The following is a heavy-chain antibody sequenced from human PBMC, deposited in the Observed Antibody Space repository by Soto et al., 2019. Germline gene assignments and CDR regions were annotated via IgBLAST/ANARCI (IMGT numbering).Heavy chain of an antibody. V-gene: IGHV1-18*01. D-gene: IGHD3-16*01. CDR3: ARDWFGIDY. CDR2: INPYNGNT. CDR1: GYTFTSYG. J-gene: IGHJ4*02. Sequence: QVQLVQSGAEVKKPGASVKVSSKASGYTFTSYGISWVRQAPGQGLEWMGWINPYNGNTNYAQKLQGRVTMTTDTSTNTADMELRSLRSDDTAVYYCARDWFGIDYWGQGTLVTVSS.